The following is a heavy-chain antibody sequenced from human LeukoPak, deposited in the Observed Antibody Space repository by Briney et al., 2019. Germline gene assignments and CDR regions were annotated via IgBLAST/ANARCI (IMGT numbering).Heavy chain of an antibody. Sequence: GGSLRLSCAASGFTFSSYAMSWVRQAPGKGLEWVSAISGSGGGTYYADSVKGRFTISRDNSKNTLYLQMNSLRAEDTAVYYCAKVASYGYNKVLHHFDYWGQGTLVTVSS. D-gene: IGHD5-18*01. CDR1: GFTFSSYA. V-gene: IGHV3-23*01. J-gene: IGHJ4*02. CDR3: AKVASYGYNKVLHHFDY. CDR2: ISGSGGGT.